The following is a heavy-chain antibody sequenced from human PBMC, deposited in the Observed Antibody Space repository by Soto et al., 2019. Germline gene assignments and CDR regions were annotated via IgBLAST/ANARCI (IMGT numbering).Heavy chain of an antibody. V-gene: IGHV3-23*01. Sequence: EVQLLESGGGLVQPGGSLRLSCAASGFTFSSYAMSWVRQAPGKGLEWVSAISGSGGSTYYADSVKGRFTISRDNSKNTLYLQMNSLRAEYTAVYYCAKLGEWELLTYYFDYWGQGTLVTVSS. CDR1: GFTFSSYA. CDR2: ISGSGGST. CDR3: AKLGEWELLTYYFDY. D-gene: IGHD1-26*01. J-gene: IGHJ4*02.